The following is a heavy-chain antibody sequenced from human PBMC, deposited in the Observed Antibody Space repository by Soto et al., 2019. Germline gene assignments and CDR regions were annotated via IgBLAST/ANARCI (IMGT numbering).Heavy chain of an antibody. Sequence: SAVQVACTASRRTFSIYAIRRARQAPVQGQDLMGGIIPIFGTANYAQKFQGRVTSTADESTSTAYMELSSLRSEDTAVYYCARVEIVVVPAAIDYYYGMDVWGQGTTVTVSS. CDR1: RRTFSIYA. CDR3: ARVEIVVVPAAIDYYYGMDV. J-gene: IGHJ6*02. CDR2: IIPIFGTA. D-gene: IGHD2-2*02. V-gene: IGHV1-69*13.